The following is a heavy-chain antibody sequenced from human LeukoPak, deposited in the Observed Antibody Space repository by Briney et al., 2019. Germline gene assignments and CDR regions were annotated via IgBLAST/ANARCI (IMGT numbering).Heavy chain of an antibody. CDR2: ISAYNGNT. D-gene: IGHD6-19*01. V-gene: IGHV1-18*01. Sequence: GASVKVSCKTSGYTFTSYGISWVRQAPGQGLDWMGWISAYNGNTNYAQKLQGRVTMTTDTSTSKAYMELRSLRSDDTAVYYCARDAGYSSGWYGWFDPWGQGTLVTVSS. CDR1: GYTFTSYG. CDR3: ARDAGYSSGWYGWFDP. J-gene: IGHJ5*02.